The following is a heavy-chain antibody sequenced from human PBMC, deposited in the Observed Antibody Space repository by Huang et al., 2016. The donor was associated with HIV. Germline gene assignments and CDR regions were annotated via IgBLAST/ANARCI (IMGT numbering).Heavy chain of an antibody. CDR3: AKGGAGYHNGPEY. CDR1: GFTFSTFG. V-gene: IGHV3-30*02. D-gene: IGHD2-8*01. J-gene: IGHJ4*02. Sequence: QVRLVESGGGVVQPGGSLTLSCEAFGFTFSTFGMHWVRKAPGEGLEWVEHSRFDGNKKVYEESLKGRFTIFRENSKNTVYLEMNSLTGEDTAMYFCAKGGAGYHNGPEYWGQGTQVIVS. CDR2: SRFDGNKK.